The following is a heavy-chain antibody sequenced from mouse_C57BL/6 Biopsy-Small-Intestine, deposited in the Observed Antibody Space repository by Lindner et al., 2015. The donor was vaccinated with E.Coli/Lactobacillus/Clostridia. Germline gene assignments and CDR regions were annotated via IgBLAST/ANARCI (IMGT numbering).Heavy chain of an antibody. CDR3: ARGNYGGDYFDY. D-gene: IGHD2-1*01. CDR2: ISSGSSTI. J-gene: IGHJ2*01. V-gene: IGHV5-17*01. Sequence: VQLQESGGGLVKPGGSLKLSCAASGFTSSDYGMHWVRQVPEKGLEWVASISSGSSTIHYIDIVKGRFTISRDNAKNTLFLQMTSLRSEDTAMYYCARGNYGGDYFDYWGQGTTLTVS. CDR1: GFTSSDYG.